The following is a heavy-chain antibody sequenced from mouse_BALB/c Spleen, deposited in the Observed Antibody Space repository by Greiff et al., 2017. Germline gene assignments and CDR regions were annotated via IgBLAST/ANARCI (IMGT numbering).Heavy chain of an antibody. J-gene: IGHJ3*01. CDR1: GYTFTSYW. CDR3: ASPYDGSQFAY. Sequence: QVQLKESGAELAKPGASVKMSCKASGYTFTSYWMHWVKQRPGQGLEWIGYINPSTGYTEYNQKFKDKATLTADKSSSTAYMQLSSLTSEDSAVYYCASPYDGSQFAYWGQGTLVTVSA. V-gene: IGHV1-7*01. CDR2: INPSTGYT. D-gene: IGHD2-3*01.